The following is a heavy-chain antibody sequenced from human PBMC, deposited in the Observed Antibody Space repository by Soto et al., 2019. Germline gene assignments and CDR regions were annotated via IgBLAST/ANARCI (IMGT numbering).Heavy chain of an antibody. Sequence: ASVKVSCKASGYTFSSYAIHWVRHAPGQRLEWMGWINAGNGDTKYSQKFQGRVIITRDTSASTAYMELSSLRSEDTAVYYCARDRVVGATLMRWFDPWGHGTLVTVSS. CDR2: INAGNGDT. CDR1: GYTFSSYA. J-gene: IGHJ5*02. V-gene: IGHV1-3*01. D-gene: IGHD1-26*01. CDR3: ARDRVVGATLMRWFDP.